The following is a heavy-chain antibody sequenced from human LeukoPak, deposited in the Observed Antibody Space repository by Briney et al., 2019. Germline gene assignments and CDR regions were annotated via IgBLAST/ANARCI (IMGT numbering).Heavy chain of an antibody. CDR2: IKHDGSEK. CDR1: GFTFSSYW. V-gene: IGHV3-7*01. CDR3: ARKDRYGLGY. Sequence: TGGSLRLSCAASGFTFSSYWMSWVRQAPGKGLEWVADIKHDGSEKYYVDSLKGRFTISTDSAKNSLYLQINSLRAEDTAVYYCARKDRYGLGYWGQGTLVTVSS. D-gene: IGHD3-9*01. J-gene: IGHJ4*02.